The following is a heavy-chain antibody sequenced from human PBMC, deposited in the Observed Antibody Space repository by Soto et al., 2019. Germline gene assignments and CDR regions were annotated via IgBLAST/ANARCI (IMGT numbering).Heavy chain of an antibody. Sequence: QVQLQESGPGLVKPSQTLSLTCTVSGGSISSGGYYWSWIRQHPGKGLEWIGYIYYSGSTYYNPSLNRGVSIAIDTSKIQLSPKRSAVTAADTAVYYCASDRDYDILTGPTGDAFDIWGQGTMVTVSS. CDR3: ASDRDYDILTGPTGDAFDI. J-gene: IGHJ3*02. CDR2: IYYSGST. D-gene: IGHD3-9*01. V-gene: IGHV4-31*03. CDR1: GGSISSGGYY.